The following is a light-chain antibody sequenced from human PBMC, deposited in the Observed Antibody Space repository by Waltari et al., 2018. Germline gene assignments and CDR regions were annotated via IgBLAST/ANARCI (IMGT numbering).Light chain of an antibody. CDR2: EVS. Sequence: QSALTQPASVSGSPGQSITSPCTGRSSDVGSSNLVSWYLQHPGKAPKPLIYEVSKRPSGVSNRFSGSKSGNTASLTISGLQAEDEADYYCYSYAGGSVFGTGTKVTVL. CDR1: SSDVGSSNL. CDR3: YSYAGGSV. V-gene: IGLV2-23*02. J-gene: IGLJ1*01.